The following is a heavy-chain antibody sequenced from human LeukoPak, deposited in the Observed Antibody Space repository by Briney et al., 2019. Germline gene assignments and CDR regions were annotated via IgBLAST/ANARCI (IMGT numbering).Heavy chain of an antibody. D-gene: IGHD3-22*01. Sequence: PGGSLTLSCAASGFTFSSYAMSWVRQAPGKGLEWVSAISGSGGSTYYADSVKGRFTISRDNSKNTLYLQMNSLRAEDTAVYYCATGNTPRKRNQSNYYDSSGYFYYYYYGMDVWGQGTTVTVSS. J-gene: IGHJ6*02. CDR1: GFTFSSYA. CDR3: ATGNTPRKRNQSNYYDSSGYFYYYYYGMDV. V-gene: IGHV3-23*01. CDR2: ISGSGGST.